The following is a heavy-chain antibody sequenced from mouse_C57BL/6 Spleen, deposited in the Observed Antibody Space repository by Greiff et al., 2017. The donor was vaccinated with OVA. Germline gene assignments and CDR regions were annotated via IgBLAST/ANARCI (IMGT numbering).Heavy chain of an antibody. CDR3: ARGNDYDGWFAY. J-gene: IGHJ3*01. D-gene: IGHD2-4*01. CDR1: GFSLTSYG. V-gene: IGHV2-2*01. CDR2: IWSGGST. Sequence: VQLQQSGPGLVQPSQSLSITCTVSGFSLTSYGVHWVRQSPGKGLEWLGVIWSGGSTDYNAAFISRLSISKDNSKSQVFFKMNSLQADDTAIYYCARGNDYDGWFAYWGQGTLVTVSA.